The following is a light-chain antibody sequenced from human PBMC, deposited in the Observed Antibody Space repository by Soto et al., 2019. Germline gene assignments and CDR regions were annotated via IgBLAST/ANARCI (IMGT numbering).Light chain of an antibody. CDR2: GTS. J-gene: IGKJ5*01. CDR3: QQDFKLPFT. CDR1: QTIENNY. V-gene: IGKV3D-7*01. Sequence: IVVTQSPGTLSLSQGERATLSCRASQTIENNYLSWFQQKPGQAPRLLISGTSTRATGTPARFSGTGSGTDFTLTISSLQSEDFAVYFCQQDFKLPFTFGQGTRLEIK.